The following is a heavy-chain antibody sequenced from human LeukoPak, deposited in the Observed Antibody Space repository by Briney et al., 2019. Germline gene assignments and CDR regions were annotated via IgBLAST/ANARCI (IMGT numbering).Heavy chain of an antibody. CDR2: INHSGST. CDR3: ARVGTRTVG. D-gene: IGHD1-1*01. CDR1: GFTFSNAW. J-gene: IGHJ4*02. V-gene: IGHV4-34*01. Sequence: GSLRLSCAASGFTFSNAWMSWVRQPPGKGLEWIGEINHSGSTNYNPSLKSRVTISVDTSKNQFSLKLSSVTAADTAVYYCARVGTRTVGWGQGTLVTVSS.